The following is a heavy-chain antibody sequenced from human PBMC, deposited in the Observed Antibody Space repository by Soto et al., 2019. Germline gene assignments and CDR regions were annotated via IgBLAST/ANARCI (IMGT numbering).Heavy chain of an antibody. CDR1: GCAFNNYG. Sequence: GGSRRLSGTVSGCAFNNYGINWFSQAPGQGLEWVSSISKSDYTYYSDSVKGRFTISRDSAKNSVSLQMNTLRVEDTAVYYCAREDSIIIPAVSDFWGQGTLVTVSS. J-gene: IGHJ4*02. D-gene: IGHD2-2*01. CDR2: ISKSDYT. V-gene: IGHV3-21*01. CDR3: AREDSIIIPAVSDF.